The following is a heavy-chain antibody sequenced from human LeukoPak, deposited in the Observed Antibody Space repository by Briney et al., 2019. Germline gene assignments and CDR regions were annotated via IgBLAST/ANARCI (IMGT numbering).Heavy chain of an antibody. CDR2: TYPDDSDT. Sequence: GESLKISCKRSGYSFTNYWLGWLRQMPGKGLEWMGITYPDDSDTRYSPSFQGQVTISADKSISTASLQWSSLKASDSAMYYCARSYFSSWSNLGYWGQGTLVTVSS. CDR3: ARSYFSSWSNLGY. J-gene: IGHJ4*02. CDR1: GYSFTNYW. D-gene: IGHD6-13*01. V-gene: IGHV5-51*01.